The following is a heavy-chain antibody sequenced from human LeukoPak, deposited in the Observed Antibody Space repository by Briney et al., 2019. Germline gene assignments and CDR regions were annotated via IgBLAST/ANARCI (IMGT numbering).Heavy chain of an antibody. CDR2: INPNSGGT. J-gene: IGHJ4*02. V-gene: IGHV1-2*02. D-gene: IGHD6-19*01. CDR3: ARERLSAFEY. CDR1: GYTFTGYY. Sequence: ASVKVSCKASGYTFTGYYMHWMRQAPGQGLEWMGWINPNSGGTNYAQKFQGRVTMTRDTSISTAYMELSRLRSEDTALYYCARERLSAFEYWGQGALVTVSS.